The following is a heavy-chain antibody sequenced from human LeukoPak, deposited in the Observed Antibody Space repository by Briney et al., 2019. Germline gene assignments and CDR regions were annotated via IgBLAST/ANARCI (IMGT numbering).Heavy chain of an antibody. CDR2: IYYSGST. J-gene: IGHJ4*02. CDR3: ARRDDSSGYHKIFDY. D-gene: IGHD3-22*01. Sequence: PSETLSLTCSVSGGSVSSTSYYWGWIRQPPGKGLEWIGSIYYSGSTYYNPSLKSRVTISIDTSKNQFYLKLSSLTAADTAVYYCARRDDSSGYHKIFDYWGPGTLVTVSS. CDR1: GGSVSSTSYY. V-gene: IGHV4-39*01.